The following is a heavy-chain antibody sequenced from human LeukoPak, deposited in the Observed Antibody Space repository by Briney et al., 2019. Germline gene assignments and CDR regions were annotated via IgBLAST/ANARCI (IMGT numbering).Heavy chain of an antibody. CDR1: GFTFSSYA. CDR3: AKDILYYYDSSGYSDY. Sequence: GGSLRLSCAASGFTFSSYAMSWVRQAPGKGLEWASAISGSGGSTYYADSVKGRFTISRDNSKNTLYLQMNSLRAEDTAVYYCAKDILYYYDSSGYSDYWGQGTLVTVSS. CDR2: ISGSGGST. V-gene: IGHV3-23*01. J-gene: IGHJ4*02. D-gene: IGHD3-22*01.